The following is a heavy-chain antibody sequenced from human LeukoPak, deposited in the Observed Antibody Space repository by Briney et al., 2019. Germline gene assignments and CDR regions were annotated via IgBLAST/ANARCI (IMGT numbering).Heavy chain of an antibody. Sequence: GGSLRLSCAASGFTFSDHYIDWVRQAPGKGLEWVGRSKNKRNGFSIDYAASVKGRFTISRDDSKNTLYLQMNSLKTEDTAVYYCTTRGSLYYYDSSGYPRHWGQGTLVTVSS. V-gene: IGHV3-72*01. D-gene: IGHD3-22*01. CDR2: SKNKRNGFSI. CDR3: TTRGSLYYYDSSGYPRH. CDR1: GFTFSDHY. J-gene: IGHJ4*02.